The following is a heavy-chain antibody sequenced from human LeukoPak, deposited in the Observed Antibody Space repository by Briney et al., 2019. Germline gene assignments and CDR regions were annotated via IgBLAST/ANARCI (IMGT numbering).Heavy chain of an antibody. Sequence: PGGSLRLSCAASGFTFSIYWMHWLRQAPGKGLVWVSSLTSDGTATRYADSVKGRFTISRDNAENTLYLQMDSLRAEDTAVYFCASLITVTGESAFDVWGQGTMVTVSS. D-gene: IGHD4-17*01. CDR3: ASLITVTGESAFDV. CDR2: LTSDGTAT. V-gene: IGHV3-74*01. CDR1: GFTFSIYW. J-gene: IGHJ3*01.